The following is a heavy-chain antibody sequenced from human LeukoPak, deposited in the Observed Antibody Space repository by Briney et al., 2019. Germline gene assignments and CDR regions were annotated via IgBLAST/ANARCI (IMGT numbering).Heavy chain of an antibody. CDR1: GFTFSTYA. CDR3: ARDRGRYYDSRGFYWGYYFDS. CDR2: ISGSGDST. J-gene: IGHJ4*02. V-gene: IGHV3-23*01. Sequence: GGSLRLSCAASGFTFSTYAVNWVRQAPGKGLEWVSNISGSGDSTYYTHSVRGRFTISRDNSNTTLYLQMNSVRVDDTAVYYCARDRGRYYDSRGFYWGYYFDSWGQGILVTVST. D-gene: IGHD3-22*01.